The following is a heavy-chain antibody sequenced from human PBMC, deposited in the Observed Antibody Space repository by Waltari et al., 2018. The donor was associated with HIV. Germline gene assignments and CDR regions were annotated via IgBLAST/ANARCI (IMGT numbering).Heavy chain of an antibody. CDR3: TRPKKYDILTGYYKD. D-gene: IGHD3-9*01. CDR1: GFTFSGSA. V-gene: IGHV3-73*02. CDR2: SRKKANSYAT. Sequence: EVQLVESGGGLVQPGGSLKLSCAASGFTFSGSAMHWVRQASGKGLGGVWRSRKKANSYATAYAASVKGRLTISRDDSKNTAYLQMNSLKTEDTAVYYCTRPKKYDILTGYYKDWGQGTLVTVSS. J-gene: IGHJ4*02.